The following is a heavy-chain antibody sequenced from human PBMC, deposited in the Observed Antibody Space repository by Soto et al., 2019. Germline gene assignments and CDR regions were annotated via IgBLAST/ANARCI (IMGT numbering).Heavy chain of an antibody. Sequence: GGSLRLSCAASGFTFSSYWMHWVRQAPGKGLVWVSRINSDGSSTSYADSVKGRFTISRDNAKNTLYLQMNSLRAEDTAVYYCARAPSPYYGSDASGAFDIWGQGTMVTVSS. D-gene: IGHD3-10*01. CDR3: ARAPSPYYGSDASGAFDI. J-gene: IGHJ3*02. CDR1: GFTFSSYW. CDR2: INSDGSST. V-gene: IGHV3-74*01.